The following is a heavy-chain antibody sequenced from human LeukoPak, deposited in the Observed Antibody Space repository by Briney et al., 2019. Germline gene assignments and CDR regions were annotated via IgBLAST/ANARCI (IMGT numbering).Heavy chain of an antibody. Sequence: GGSLRLSCAASGFTFSSYGMHWVRQAPGKGLEWVAVIWYDGSNKYYADSVKGRFTISRDNAKNSLYLQMNSLRAEDTAVYYCARDETPTNGYDSYDFWGQGTLVTVST. CDR1: GFTFSSYG. CDR2: IWYDGSNK. V-gene: IGHV3-33*01. J-gene: IGHJ4*02. CDR3: ARDETPTNGYDSYDF. D-gene: IGHD5-12*01.